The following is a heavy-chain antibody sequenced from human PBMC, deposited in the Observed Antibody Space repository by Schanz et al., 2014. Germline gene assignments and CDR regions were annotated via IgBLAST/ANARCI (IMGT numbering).Heavy chain of an antibody. J-gene: IGHJ5*02. CDR1: GGTFSRLT. V-gene: IGHV1-69*02. CDR3: ATLDYADSVS. CDR2: VIPIHGVT. Sequence: QVQLVQSGAEVKKPGSSVKVSCKASGGTFSRLTFSWVRQAPGQGLEWMGRVIPIHGVTHYAQKFQGRVTITADKSTTTAYMELNSLNSDDTAVYYCATLDYADSVSWGQGTLVTVSS. D-gene: IGHD4-17*01.